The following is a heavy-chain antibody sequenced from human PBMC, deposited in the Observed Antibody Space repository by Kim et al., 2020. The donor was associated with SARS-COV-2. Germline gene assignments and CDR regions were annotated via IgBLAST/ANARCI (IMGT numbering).Heavy chain of an antibody. J-gene: IGHJ6*02. CDR1: GFTFSNSA. D-gene: IGHD2-21*02. CDR2: VRKGGANT. Sequence: GGSLRLSCAASGFTFSNSAMTWVRQAPGKGLDWVSTVRKGGANTYSADSVKGRFTISRDNSKNTIYLQMNSLRVEDTAVYYCAKKGGDCCCGAHYYPMDGGSQATTVTV. V-gene: IGHV3-23*01. CDR3: AKKGGDCCCGAHYYPMDG.